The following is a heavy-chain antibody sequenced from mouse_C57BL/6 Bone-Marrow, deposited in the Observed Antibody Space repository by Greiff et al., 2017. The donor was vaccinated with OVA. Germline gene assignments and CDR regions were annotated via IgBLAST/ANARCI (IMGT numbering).Heavy chain of an antibody. CDR3: ARGDYDAWCAY. Sequence: QVQLQQPGAELVMPGASVKLSCKASGYTFTSYWMHWVKQRPGPGLEWIGEIDPSDSYPNYNQKFKGKSTLTVDKSSSTAYMQLSSLTAEDSAVYYCARGDYDAWCAYWGQGTLVTVSA. D-gene: IGHD2-4*01. J-gene: IGHJ3*01. CDR2: IDPSDSYP. CDR1: GYTFTSYW. V-gene: IGHV1-69*01.